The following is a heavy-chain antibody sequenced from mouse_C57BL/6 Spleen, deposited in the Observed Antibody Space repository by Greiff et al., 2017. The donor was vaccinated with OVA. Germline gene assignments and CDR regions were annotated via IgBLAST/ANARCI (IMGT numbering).Heavy chain of an antibody. V-gene: IGHV3-6*01. CDR2: ISYDGSN. J-gene: IGHJ4*01. D-gene: IGHD2-13*01. CDR3: ARVRDAMDY. Sequence: ESGPGLVKPSQSLSLTCSVTGYSITSGYYWNWIRQFPGNKLEWMGYISYDGSNNYNPSLKNRISITRDTSKNQFFLKLNSVTTEDTATYYCARVRDAMDYWGQGTSVTVSS. CDR1: GYSITSGYY.